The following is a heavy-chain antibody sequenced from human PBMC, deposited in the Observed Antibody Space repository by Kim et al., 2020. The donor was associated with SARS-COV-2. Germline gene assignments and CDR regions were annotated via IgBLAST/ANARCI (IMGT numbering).Heavy chain of an antibody. J-gene: IGHJ6*02. Sequence: GGSLRLSCAASGFTFSNAWMSWVRQAPGKGLEWVGRIKSKTDGGTTDYAAPVKGRFTISRDDSKNTLYLQMNSLKTEDTAVYYCWGATIDYYYYGMDVWGQGTTVTVSS. CDR1: GFTFSNAW. V-gene: IGHV3-15*01. D-gene: IGHD5-12*01. CDR3: WGATIDYYYYGMDV. CDR2: IKSKTDGGTT.